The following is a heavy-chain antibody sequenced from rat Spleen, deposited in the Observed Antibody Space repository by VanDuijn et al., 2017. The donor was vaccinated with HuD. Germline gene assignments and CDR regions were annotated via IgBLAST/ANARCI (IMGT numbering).Heavy chain of an antibody. V-gene: IGHV5-22*01. J-gene: IGHJ2*01. CDR2: ISYEGSTT. CDR1: GFTFSDFA. CDR3: ARRMALYFDY. Sequence: EVQLVESGGGLVQPGRSLKLSCAASGFTFSDFAMAWVRQAPKKGLEWVASISYEGSTTYYGDSVKGRFTISRDNAKSTLYLQMNSLRSEDTATYYCARRMALYFDYWGQGVMVTVSS.